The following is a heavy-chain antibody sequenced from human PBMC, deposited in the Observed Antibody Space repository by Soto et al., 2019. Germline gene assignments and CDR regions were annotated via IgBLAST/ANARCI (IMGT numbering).Heavy chain of an antibody. CDR2: MNPNRGNT. Sequence: QVQLVQSGAEVKKPGASVKVSCKASGYTFTSYDINWVRQATGQGLERMGWMNPNRGNTGDAQKFQGRVTTTRNTSIITAYMELSSLRSEDTAVYYCARGINYYASGDDAFDTWGQGTMVTVSS. CDR3: ARGINYYASGDDAFDT. CDR1: GYTFTSYD. D-gene: IGHD3-10*01. V-gene: IGHV1-8*01. J-gene: IGHJ3*02.